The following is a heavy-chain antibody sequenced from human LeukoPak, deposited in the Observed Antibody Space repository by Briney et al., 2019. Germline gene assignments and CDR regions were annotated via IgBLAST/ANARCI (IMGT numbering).Heavy chain of an antibody. Sequence: SQSFSLTCAISGDSVSRNSVAWNWIRQSPSRGLEWLGRTYYRSKWYKEYAASVRSRITISPDTSKNQFSLQLNSVTPEDTAVYYCARVEYFGSGSYRFDPWGQGTLVTVSS. D-gene: IGHD3-10*01. CDR2: TYYRSKWYK. CDR1: GDSVSRNSVA. J-gene: IGHJ5*02. V-gene: IGHV6-1*01. CDR3: ARVEYFGSGSYRFDP.